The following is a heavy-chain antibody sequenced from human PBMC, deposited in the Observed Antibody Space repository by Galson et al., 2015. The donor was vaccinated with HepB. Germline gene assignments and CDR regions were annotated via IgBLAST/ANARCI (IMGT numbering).Heavy chain of an antibody. D-gene: IGHD6-13*01. CDR3: ARVSPVAAAGLMDL. CDR2: IWYDGSNK. J-gene: IGHJ2*01. CDR1: GFTFSSYG. V-gene: IGHV3-33*01. Sequence: SLRLSCAASGFTFSSYGMHWVRQAPGKGLEWVAVIWYDGSNKYYADSVKGRFTISRDNSKNTLYLQMNSLRAEDTAVYYCARVSPVAAAGLMDLWGRGTLVTVSS.